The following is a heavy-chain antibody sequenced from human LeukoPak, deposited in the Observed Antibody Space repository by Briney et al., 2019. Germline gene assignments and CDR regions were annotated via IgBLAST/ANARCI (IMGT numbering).Heavy chain of an antibody. V-gene: IGHV4-59*11. CDR1: GGSINSHY. CDR3: ARDSTARAYDI. CDR2: IHYGGST. Sequence: PSETLSLTCTVSGGSINSHYWSWIRQPPGKGLEWIAYIHYGGSTNYSPSLKSRITMSVDTSNNQFSLNLSSVTAADTAVYYCARDSTARAYDIWGQGTMVTVSS. D-gene: IGHD2-2*01. J-gene: IGHJ3*02.